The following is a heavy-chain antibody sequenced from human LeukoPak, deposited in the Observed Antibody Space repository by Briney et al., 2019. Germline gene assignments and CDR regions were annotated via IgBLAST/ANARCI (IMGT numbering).Heavy chain of an antibody. CDR1: GFTFSSYS. Sequence: GGSLRLSCAASGFTFSSYSMNWVRQAPGKGLEGVSSISISSSYIYYADSVKARFTISRDNAKNSLYLQMNSLRAEDTAVYYCARGALSSSWYVWGQGTLVTVSS. D-gene: IGHD6-13*01. CDR3: ARGALSSSWYV. V-gene: IGHV3-21*01. J-gene: IGHJ4*02. CDR2: ISISSSYI.